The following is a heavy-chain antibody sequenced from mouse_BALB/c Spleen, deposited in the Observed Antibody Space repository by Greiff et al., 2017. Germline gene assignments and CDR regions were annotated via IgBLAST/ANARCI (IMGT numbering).Heavy chain of an antibody. CDR3: ARGGITTAEDY. J-gene: IGHJ4*01. CDR2: ISSGGSYT. CDR1: GFTFSSYA. D-gene: IGHD1-2*01. Sequence: VQLKESGGGLVKPGGSLKLSCAASGFTFSSYAMSWVRQSPEKRLEWVAEISSGGSYTYYPDTVTGRFTISRDNAKNTLYLEMSSLRSEDTAMYYCARGGITTAEDYWGQGTSVTVAS. V-gene: IGHV5-9-4*01.